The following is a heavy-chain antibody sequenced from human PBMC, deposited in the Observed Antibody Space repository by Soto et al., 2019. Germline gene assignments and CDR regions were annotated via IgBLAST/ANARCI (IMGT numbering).Heavy chain of an antibody. D-gene: IGHD5-18*01. V-gene: IGHV3-30-3*01. Sequence: GGSLRLSCAASGFTFSSYAMHWVRQAPGKGLEWVAVISYDGSNKYYADSVKGRFTISRDNSKNTLYLQMNSLRAEDTAVYYCARDGTWIQLWTGVFDYWGQGTLVTVSS. J-gene: IGHJ4*02. CDR2: ISYDGSNK. CDR3: ARDGTWIQLWTGVFDY. CDR1: GFTFSSYA.